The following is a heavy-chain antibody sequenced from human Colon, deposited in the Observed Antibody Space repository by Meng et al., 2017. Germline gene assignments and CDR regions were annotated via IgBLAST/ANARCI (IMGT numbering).Heavy chain of an antibody. CDR2: TYKGRST. D-gene: IGHD3/OR15-3a*01. CDR3: IAYMVGRGGLGS. J-gene: IGHJ5*02. V-gene: IGHV4-30-4*01. CDR1: GASVDSGSSH. Sequence: QVQLQESGPGLVKPSETLSLTCTVSGASVDSGSSHWSWVRQPPGKGLECIGYTYKGRSTYYNPSLKSRVSMSEDTSKNQFSLTLNSVTAADTGVYYCIAYMVGRGGLGSWGQGTLVTVSS.